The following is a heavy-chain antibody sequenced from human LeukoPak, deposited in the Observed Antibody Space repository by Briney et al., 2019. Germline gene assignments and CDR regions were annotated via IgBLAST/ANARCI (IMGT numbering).Heavy chain of an antibody. D-gene: IGHD3-10*01. V-gene: IGHV1-18*01. CDR3: VRMLGGWFGESVSFDP. Sequence: ASVKVSCKASGYTFTSYGISWVRQAPGQGLEWMGWISAYNGNTNYAQKLQGRVTMTTDTSTSTAYMELRSLRSDDTAVYYCVRMLGGWFGESVSFDPWGQGTLVTVSS. CDR1: GYTFTSYG. CDR2: ISAYNGNT. J-gene: IGHJ5*02.